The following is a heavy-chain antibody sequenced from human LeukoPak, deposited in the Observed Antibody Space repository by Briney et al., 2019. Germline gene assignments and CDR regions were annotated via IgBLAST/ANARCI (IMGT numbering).Heavy chain of an antibody. Sequence: GGSLRLSCAASGFTFSSYSMNWVRQAPGKGLEWVSSISSSSSYIYYADSVKGRFTISRDDAKNSLYLQMNSLRAEDTAVYYCARGSDFWSGYYSVDYWGQGTLVTVSS. CDR2: ISSSSSYI. V-gene: IGHV3-21*01. J-gene: IGHJ4*02. D-gene: IGHD3-3*01. CDR1: GFTFSSYS. CDR3: ARGSDFWSGYYSVDY.